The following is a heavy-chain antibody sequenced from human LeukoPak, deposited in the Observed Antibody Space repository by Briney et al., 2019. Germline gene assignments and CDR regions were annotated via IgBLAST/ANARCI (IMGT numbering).Heavy chain of an antibody. D-gene: IGHD4-17*01. J-gene: IGHJ4*02. CDR3: TREAGYGDFDY. CDR1: GYTFTSYY. Sequence: ASVKVSCKASGYTFTSYYIHWVRQVPGQGLEGMGISNPSGGSTRYAQRFQGRVTMTSDTSTSTVYLELSSLRSEDTAVYYCTREAGYGDFDYWGQGTLVTVSS. CDR2: SNPSGGST. V-gene: IGHV1-46*01.